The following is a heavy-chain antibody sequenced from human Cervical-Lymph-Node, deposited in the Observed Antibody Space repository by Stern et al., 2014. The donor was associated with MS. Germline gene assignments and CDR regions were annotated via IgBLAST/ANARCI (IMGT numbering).Heavy chain of an antibody. D-gene: IGHD1-26*01. CDR1: GYTFTTYG. CDR2: ISVYRGDT. CDR3: VRGKYYFDY. V-gene: IGHV1-18*01. J-gene: IGHJ4*02. Sequence: VQLVESGAEVKEPGASVKVSCKASGYTFTTYGITWVRQAHGQRLERMGWISVYRGDTNYAENFQGRVTMTTDASANTAYLELRSLRSDDTAVYYCVRGKYYFDYWGQGTLVTVSS.